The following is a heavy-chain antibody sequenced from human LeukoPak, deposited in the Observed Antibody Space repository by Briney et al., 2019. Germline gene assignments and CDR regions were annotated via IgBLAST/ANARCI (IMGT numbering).Heavy chain of an antibody. V-gene: IGHV3-30*18. Sequence: GGSLRLSCAASGFTFSSYGMHWVRQAPGKGLEWVAVISYDGSNKYYADSVKGRFTISRDNSKNTLYLQMNSLRAEDTAVYYCAKDQCSGGSGGSCYFDYWGQGTLVTVSS. CDR2: ISYDGSNK. J-gene: IGHJ4*02. CDR3: AKDQCSGGSGGSCYFDY. D-gene: IGHD2-15*01. CDR1: GFTFSSYG.